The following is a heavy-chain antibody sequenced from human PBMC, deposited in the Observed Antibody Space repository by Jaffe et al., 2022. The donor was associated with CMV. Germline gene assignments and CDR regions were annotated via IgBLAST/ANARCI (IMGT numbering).Heavy chain of an antibody. CDR2: ISSSSSYI. D-gene: IGHD4-4*01. CDR3: ARLTTAGRFSYYYYGMDV. J-gene: IGHJ6*02. V-gene: IGHV3-21*01. Sequence: EVQLVESGGGLVKPGGSLRLSCAASGFTFSSYSMNWVRQAPGKGLEWVSSISSSSSYIYYADSVKGRFTISRDNAKNSLYLQMNSLRAEDTAVYYCARLTTAGRFSYYYYGMDVWGQGTTVTVSS. CDR1: GFTFSSYS.